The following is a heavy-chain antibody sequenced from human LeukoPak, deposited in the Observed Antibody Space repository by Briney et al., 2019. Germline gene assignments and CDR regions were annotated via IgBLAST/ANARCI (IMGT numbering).Heavy chain of an antibody. CDR3: VRDEGSGTYWP. CDR1: GFPLSSYW. D-gene: IGHD3-10*01. Sequence: GGSLRLSCAASGFPLSSYWMSGVRQAPGKGLECVANMKQDGSEKYYVDSMKGRFTLSRDNAKNSLYLQMNSLRAEETAIYYCVRDEGSGTYWPWGQGTLVIVSS. CDR2: MKQDGSEK. J-gene: IGHJ5*02. V-gene: IGHV3-7*03.